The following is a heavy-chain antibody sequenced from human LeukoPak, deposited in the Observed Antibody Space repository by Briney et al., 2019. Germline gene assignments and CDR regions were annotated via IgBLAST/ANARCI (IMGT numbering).Heavy chain of an antibody. Sequence: PGGSLRLSCAAPGFTFSSYAMSWVRQAPGKGLEWVSAISGSGGSTYYADSVKGRFTISRDNSKNTLYLQMNSLRAEDTAVYYCAKVIGDSSGYYDYWGQGTLVTVSS. CDR3: AKVIGDSSGYYDY. CDR1: GFTFSSYA. V-gene: IGHV3-23*01. D-gene: IGHD3-22*01. J-gene: IGHJ4*02. CDR2: ISGSGGST.